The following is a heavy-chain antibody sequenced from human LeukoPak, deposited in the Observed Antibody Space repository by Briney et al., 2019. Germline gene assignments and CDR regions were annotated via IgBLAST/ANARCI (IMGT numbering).Heavy chain of an antibody. CDR3: ARDKLEFYDSSGYGDAFDI. J-gene: IGHJ3*02. V-gene: IGHV4-4*02. D-gene: IGHD3-22*01. CDR1: GGSISSSNW. Sequence: SETLSLTCAVSGGSISSSNWWSWVRQPPGKGLEWIGEIYHSGSTNYNTSLKSRVTISVDKSKNQFSLKLSSVTAADTAVYYCARDKLEFYDSSGYGDAFDIWGQGTMVTVSS. CDR2: IYHSGST.